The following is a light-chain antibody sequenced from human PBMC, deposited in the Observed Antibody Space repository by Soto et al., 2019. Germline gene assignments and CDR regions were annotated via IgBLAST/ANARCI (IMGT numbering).Light chain of an antibody. CDR2: DVS. CDR1: SSDVGGYNS. CDR3: SSYTTGGSYV. J-gene: IGLJ1*01. Sequence: QSVPTQPASVSGSPGLSIAISCTGTSSDVGGYNSVSWYQQHPGKAPKLMIYDVSNRPSGVSNRFSGSKSGNTASLTISGLQAEDEGDYYCSSYTTGGSYVFGTGTKLTVL. V-gene: IGLV2-14*01.